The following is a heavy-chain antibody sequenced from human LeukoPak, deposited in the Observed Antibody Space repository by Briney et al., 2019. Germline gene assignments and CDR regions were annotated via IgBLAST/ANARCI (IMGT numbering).Heavy chain of an antibody. V-gene: IGHV3-23*01. D-gene: IGHD6-13*01. CDR1: GFTFSSYS. Sequence: GGSLRLSCTASGFTFSSYSMSWVRQAPGRGLEWVSAISGSGGSTYYAHSVKGRFTISRDNSKNTLYLQMNSVSAEDTAVYYCAKRSSSFGFDYWGQGTLVTVSS. J-gene: IGHJ4*02. CDR2: ISGSGGST. CDR3: AKRSSSFGFDY.